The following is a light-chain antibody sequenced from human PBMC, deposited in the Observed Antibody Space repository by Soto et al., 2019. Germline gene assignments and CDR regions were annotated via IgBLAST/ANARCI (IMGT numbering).Light chain of an antibody. Sequence: QSVLTQPPSVSGAPGQRVTISCTGSNSNIGADSEVHWYQQFPGTAPKLLIYGDNNRPSGVPDRFSGSKSGTSASLAITRLQAEDEADYYCQSYDISLHNYVFGTGTKVTVL. J-gene: IGLJ1*01. CDR3: QSYDISLHNYV. CDR2: GDN. CDR1: NSNIGADSE. V-gene: IGLV1-40*01.